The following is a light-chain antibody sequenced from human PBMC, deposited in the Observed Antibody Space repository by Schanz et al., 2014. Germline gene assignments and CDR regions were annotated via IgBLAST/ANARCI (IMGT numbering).Light chain of an antibody. V-gene: IGKV1-12*01. J-gene: IGKJ3*01. CDR2: AAS. CDR3: QQANSFPFT. Sequence: DIQMTQSPSSVSASMGDRVTITCRASQGISTWLAWYQQQPGRAPKLLIYAASTLNSGVQSRFSGSGSGTDFTLTISSLHPDDFATYFCQQANSFPFTFGPGTKVILK. CDR1: QGISTW.